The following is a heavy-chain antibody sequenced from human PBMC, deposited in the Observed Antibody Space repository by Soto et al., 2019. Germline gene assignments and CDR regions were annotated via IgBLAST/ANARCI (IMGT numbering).Heavy chain of an antibody. CDR3: AKDSSGGSGSYVYDY. Sequence: GSLRLSCAASGFTFSSYAMSWVRQAPGKGLEWVSAISGSGGSTYYADSVKGRFTISRDNSKNTLYLQMNSLRAEDTAVYYCAKDSSGGSGSYVYDYWGQGTLVTVSS. V-gene: IGHV3-23*01. CDR2: ISGSGGST. CDR1: GFTFSSYA. D-gene: IGHD3-10*01. J-gene: IGHJ4*02.